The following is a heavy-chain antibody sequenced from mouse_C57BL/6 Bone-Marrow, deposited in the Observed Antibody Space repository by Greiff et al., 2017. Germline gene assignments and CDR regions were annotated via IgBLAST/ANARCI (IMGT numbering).Heavy chain of an antibody. CDR3: SRDWVNFYYWYFDV. CDR1: GYTFTSYW. Sequence: QVQLQQPGAELVMPGASVKLSCKASGYTFTSYWMHWVKQRPGQGLEWIGELDPSDSYTNYNQKFQGKSTLTVDKSSSTAYLQLSSLTSEYSAVYYCSRDWVNFYYWYFDVWGTGTTVTVAS. V-gene: IGHV1-69*01. CDR2: LDPSDSYT. J-gene: IGHJ1*03. D-gene: IGHD4-1*01.